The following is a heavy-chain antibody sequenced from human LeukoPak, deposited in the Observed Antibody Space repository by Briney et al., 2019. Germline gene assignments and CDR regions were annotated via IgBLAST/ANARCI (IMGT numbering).Heavy chain of an antibody. D-gene: IGHD3-22*01. Sequence: GGSLRLSCAASGFTFSSYAMHWVRQAPGKGLEWVAVISYDGSNKYYADSVKGRFTISRDNSKNTLYLQMNSLRAEDTAVYYCARDYGEYYYDSSGYYGGFDYWGQGTLVTVSS. CDR3: ARDYGEYYYDSSGYYGGFDY. CDR2: ISYDGSNK. V-gene: IGHV3-30*04. J-gene: IGHJ4*02. CDR1: GFTFSSYA.